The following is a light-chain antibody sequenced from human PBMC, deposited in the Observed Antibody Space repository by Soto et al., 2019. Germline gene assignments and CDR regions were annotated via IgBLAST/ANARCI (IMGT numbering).Light chain of an antibody. CDR1: QSINNW. V-gene: IGKV1-5*03. J-gene: IGKJ1*01. Sequence: DIQMTQSPSTLSASVGVRVSITCRGSQSINNWLAWYQQKPGKAPKLFIFKASTLESGVPSRFSGSGSGTEFTLSISSLQPDDFATYFCQQYESFPRTFGQGTKVEIK. CDR3: QQYESFPRT. CDR2: KAS.